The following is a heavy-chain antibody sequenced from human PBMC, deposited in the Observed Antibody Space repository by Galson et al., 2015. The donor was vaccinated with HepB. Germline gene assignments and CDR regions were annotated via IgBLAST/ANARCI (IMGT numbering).Heavy chain of an antibody. Sequence: SLRLSCAASGFTFSSYAMSWVRQAPGKGLEWVSAISGSGGSTYYADSVKGRFTISRDNSKNTLYLQMNSLRAEDTAVYYCAKDIASGLNYYYYGMDVWGQGTTVTVSS. CDR1: GFTFSSYA. CDR2: ISGSGGST. V-gene: IGHV3-23*01. J-gene: IGHJ6*02. CDR3: AKDIASGLNYYYYGMDV. D-gene: IGHD6-19*01.